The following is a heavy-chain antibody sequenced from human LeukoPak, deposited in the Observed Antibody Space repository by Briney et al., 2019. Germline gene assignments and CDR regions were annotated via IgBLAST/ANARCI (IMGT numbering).Heavy chain of an antibody. Sequence: PGGSLRLSCAASGFTFSSYRVNWVRQAPGKGLEWVASIKRGESERYYVDSVNGRFTISRDNAKNSLYLQMNSLRAEDTAVYYCARGDSSAFDIWGQGTMVTVSS. J-gene: IGHJ3*02. V-gene: IGHV3-7*04. CDR2: IKRGESER. D-gene: IGHD3-22*01. CDR1: GFTFSSYR. CDR3: ARGDSSAFDI.